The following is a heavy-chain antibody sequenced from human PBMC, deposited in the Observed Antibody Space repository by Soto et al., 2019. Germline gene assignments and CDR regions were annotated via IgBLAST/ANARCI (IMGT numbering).Heavy chain of an antibody. V-gene: IGHV3-23*01. D-gene: IGHD6-19*01. J-gene: IGHJ4*02. CDR2: ISGSGGST. CDR3: AKDGGYSSGWAFDY. CDR1: GFTFSSYA. Sequence: EVQLLESGGGLVQPGGSLRLSCAASGFTFSSYAMSWVRQAPGKGLEWVSAISGSGGSTYYADSEKGRFTISRDNSKNTLYLQRNSLRAEDTAVYYCAKDGGYSSGWAFDYWGQGTLVTVSS.